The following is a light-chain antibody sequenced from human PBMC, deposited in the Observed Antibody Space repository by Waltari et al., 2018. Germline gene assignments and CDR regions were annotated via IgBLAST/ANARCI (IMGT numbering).Light chain of an antibody. CDR1: SRAFRRYNL. J-gene: IGLJ3*02. CDR2: EGN. V-gene: IGLV2-23*01. CDR3: CSYTGTTTPRL. Sequence: QSALTQPASVSGSPRQSITISCTGTSRAFRRYNLFSCYLQPPGKAHKVIIYEGNKRASGVSDRFSGSKSGNTASLTIFGLQAEDEADYYCCSYTGTTTPRLFGGGTKLTVL.